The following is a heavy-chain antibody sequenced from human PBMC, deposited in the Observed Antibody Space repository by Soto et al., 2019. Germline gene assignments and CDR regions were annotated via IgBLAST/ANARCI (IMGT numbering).Heavy chain of an antibody. CDR3: ARRYGYSFDY. CDR1: GGSISSYY. Sequence: QVQLQESGPGLVKPSETLSLTCTVSGGSISSYYWSWIRQPPGKGLEWIGYIYYSGSTNYNPSLKSRVTISVDTSKNQFSLKLSSVTAADTAVYYCARRYGYSFDYWGQGTLVTLSS. V-gene: IGHV4-59*08. CDR2: IYYSGST. D-gene: IGHD1-1*01. J-gene: IGHJ4*02.